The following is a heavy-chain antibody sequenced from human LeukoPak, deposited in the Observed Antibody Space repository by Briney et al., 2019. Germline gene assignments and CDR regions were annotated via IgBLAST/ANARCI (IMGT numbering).Heavy chain of an antibody. CDR3: ARVACSSTSCTDFDY. CDR1: GFNFSRYW. V-gene: IGHV3-74*01. Sequence: PGGSLRLSCAASGFNFSRYWMHWVRQAPGKGLVWVSRINSDGNSASYADSVKGRFTISRDNAKNTLYLQMNSLRAEDTAVYYCARVACSSTSCTDFDYWGQGTLVTVSS. J-gene: IGHJ4*02. CDR2: INSDGNSA. D-gene: IGHD2-2*01.